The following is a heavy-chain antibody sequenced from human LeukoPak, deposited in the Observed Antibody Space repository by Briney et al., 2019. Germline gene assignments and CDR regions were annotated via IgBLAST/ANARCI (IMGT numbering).Heavy chain of an antibody. CDR3: VRDSYTNTWHFQEKDY. D-gene: IGHD2-2*02. CDR1: GFTFSSYA. V-gene: IGHV3-7*01. CDR2: IRQDGSDK. J-gene: IGHJ4*02. Sequence: GRSLRLSCAASGFTFSSYAMHWVRQAPGKGLEWVANIRQDGSDKHYVDSVKGRFTISRDNAKNSLFLQMNSLRAEDTAIYYCVRDSYTNTWHFQEKDYWGQGTLVTVSS.